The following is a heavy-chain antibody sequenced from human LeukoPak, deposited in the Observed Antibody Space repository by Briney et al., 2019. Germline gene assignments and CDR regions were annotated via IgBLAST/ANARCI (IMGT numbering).Heavy chain of an antibody. CDR3: ARLPVNEFHFDF. J-gene: IGHJ4*02. D-gene: IGHD3-10*01. CDR1: GGSIISSTYY. CDR2: IHSSGTT. Sequence: SETLSLTCTVSGGSIISSTYYWDWVRQPPGKGLEWIGTIHSSGTTYYIPSLKSRVTISLDTSKNQFSLKLSSVTAADTAVYYCARLPVNEFHFDFWGQGTLVTVSS. V-gene: IGHV4-39*01.